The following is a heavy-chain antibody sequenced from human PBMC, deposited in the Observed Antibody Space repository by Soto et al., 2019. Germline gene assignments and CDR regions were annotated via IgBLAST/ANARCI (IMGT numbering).Heavy chain of an antibody. D-gene: IGHD1-26*01. CDR2: ISGSGGST. CDR3: ARILGRVTDFDY. Sequence: EVQLLESGGGLVQPGGSLRLSCAASGFTFSSYAMSWVRQAPGKGLEWVSAISGSGGSTYYADSVKGRFTISRDNSKNTLYLQMNSLRAEDTAVYYCARILGRVTDFDYWGQGTLVTVSS. J-gene: IGHJ4*02. CDR1: GFTFSSYA. V-gene: IGHV3-23*01.